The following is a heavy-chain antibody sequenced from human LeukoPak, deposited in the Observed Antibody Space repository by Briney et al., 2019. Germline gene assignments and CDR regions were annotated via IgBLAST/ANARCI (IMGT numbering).Heavy chain of an antibody. V-gene: IGHV1-18*01. CDR1: GYTFTSYG. Sequence: ASVKVSCKASGYTFTSYGISWVRQAPGQGLEWMGWISAYNGNTNYVQKLQGRVTMTTDTSTSTAYMELRSLRSDDTAVYYCARLGYSYGLYYFDYWGQGTLVTVSS. J-gene: IGHJ4*02. CDR3: ARLGYSYGLYYFDY. D-gene: IGHD5-18*01. CDR2: ISAYNGNT.